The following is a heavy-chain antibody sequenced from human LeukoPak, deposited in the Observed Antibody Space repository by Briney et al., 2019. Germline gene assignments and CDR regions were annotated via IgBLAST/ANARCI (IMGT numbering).Heavy chain of an antibody. CDR3: ARDPPYCSSTSCYPDY. V-gene: IGHV3-48*01. CDR2: ISSSGSTI. Sequence: GVSLRLSCAASGFTFSSYSMNWVRQAPGKGLEWVSYISSSGSTIYYADSVKGRFTISRDNAKNSLYLQMNSLRAEDTAVYYCARDPPYCSSTSCYPDYWGQGTLVTVSS. D-gene: IGHD2-2*01. CDR1: GFTFSSYS. J-gene: IGHJ4*02.